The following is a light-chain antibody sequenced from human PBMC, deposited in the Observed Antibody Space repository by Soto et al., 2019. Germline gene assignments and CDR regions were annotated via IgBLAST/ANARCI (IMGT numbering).Light chain of an antibody. V-gene: IGLV2-11*01. CDR3: CSLAGRLLV. CDR1: SSDVGGYNY. Sequence: QSALTQPRSVSGSPGQSVTISCTGTSSDVGGYNYVSWYQQLPGEAPKLVIFVVSKRPSGVPERFSGSKSGDTASLTISGLQADDEADYYCCSLAGRLLVFGGGTKLTVL. CDR2: VVS. J-gene: IGLJ2*01.